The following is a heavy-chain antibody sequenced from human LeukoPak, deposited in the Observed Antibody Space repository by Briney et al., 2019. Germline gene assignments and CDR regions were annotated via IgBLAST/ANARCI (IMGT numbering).Heavy chain of an antibody. CDR1: GYTLTSYD. CDR2: MNPNSDNR. D-gene: IGHD2-2*01. J-gene: IGHJ1*01. Sequence: ASVKVSCKASGYTLTSYDINWVRQATGQGLEWMGWMNPNSDNRGYAQKFQGRVTMARNTSMSTAYMELSSLRSEDTAVYYCARGRGCSSTSCSAEYFQHWGQGTLVTVSS. CDR3: ARGRGCSSTSCSAEYFQH. V-gene: IGHV1-8*01.